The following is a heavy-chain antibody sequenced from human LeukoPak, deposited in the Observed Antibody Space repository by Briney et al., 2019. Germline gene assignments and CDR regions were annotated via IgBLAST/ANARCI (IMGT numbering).Heavy chain of an antibody. D-gene: IGHD3-10*01. J-gene: IGHJ6*02. Sequence: PGGSLRLSCAASGFTFGDYGMSWVRQAPGKGLEWVSGIDWNGGSTGYADSVKGRFTISRDNAKNSLYLEMNSLRAEDTAFYYCARRYYHGSESYLWYGLDVWGQGTTVTVSS. CDR3: ARRYYHGSESYLWYGLDV. CDR2: IDWNGGST. V-gene: IGHV3-20*04. CDR1: GFTFGDYG.